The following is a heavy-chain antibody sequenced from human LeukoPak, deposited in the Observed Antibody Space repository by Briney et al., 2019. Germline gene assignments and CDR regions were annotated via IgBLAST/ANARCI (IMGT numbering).Heavy chain of an antibody. Sequence: GGSLRLSCSASGFTFSNHWMNWVRQAPGKGLEWVANINKDGSEKNYVDSVKGRFTISRDNAKNSPYLQMNYLRPEDTAVYYCARQDHGPDYGGQGTLVTVSS. CDR1: GFTFSNHW. CDR2: INKDGSEK. CDR3: ARQDHGPDY. J-gene: IGHJ4*02. D-gene: IGHD1-14*01. V-gene: IGHV3-7*01.